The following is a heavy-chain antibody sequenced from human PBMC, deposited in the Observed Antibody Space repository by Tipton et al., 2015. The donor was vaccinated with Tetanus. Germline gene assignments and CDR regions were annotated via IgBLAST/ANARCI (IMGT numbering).Heavy chain of an antibody. J-gene: IGHJ5*02. Sequence: GLVKPSETLSLTCTVSGGSMSSGTYYWGWIRQPPGKGLEWLGNVYYNGNTFYNSSRESRITISIDTSKNHFSLKLTSVTAADTAVYYCAMMADNWFDPWGQGTLVTVSS. D-gene: IGHD5-24*01. V-gene: IGHV4-39*02. CDR1: GGSMSSGTYY. CDR2: VYYNGNT. CDR3: AMMADNWFDP.